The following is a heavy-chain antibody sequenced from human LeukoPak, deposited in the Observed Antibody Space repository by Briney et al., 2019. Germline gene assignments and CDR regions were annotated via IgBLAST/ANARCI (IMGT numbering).Heavy chain of an antibody. Sequence: PGGSLRLSCAASGFTFSSYGMHWVRQAPGKGLEWVAVIWYDGSNKYYADSVKGRITISRDNSKNTLYLQMNSLRAEDTAVYYCAKEAAAGYFDYWGQGTLVTVSS. J-gene: IGHJ4*02. CDR2: IWYDGSNK. V-gene: IGHV3-33*06. CDR1: GFTFSSYG. CDR3: AKEAAAGYFDY. D-gene: IGHD6-13*01.